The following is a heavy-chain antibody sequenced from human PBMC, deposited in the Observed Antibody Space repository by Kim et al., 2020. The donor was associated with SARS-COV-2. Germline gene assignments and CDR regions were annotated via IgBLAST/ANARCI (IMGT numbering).Heavy chain of an antibody. CDR3: ARPSSYGDPHYFDY. J-gene: IGHJ4*02. Sequence: AQKFQGRVTITADESTSTAYMELSSLRSEDTAVYYCARPSSYGDPHYFDYWGQGTLVTVSS. D-gene: IGHD4-17*01. V-gene: IGHV1-69*01.